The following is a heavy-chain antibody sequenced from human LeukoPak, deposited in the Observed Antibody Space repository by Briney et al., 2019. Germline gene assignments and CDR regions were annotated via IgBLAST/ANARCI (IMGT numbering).Heavy chain of an antibody. J-gene: IGHJ5*02. V-gene: IGHV4-34*01. CDR3: ARGREWFDP. CDR2: INHSGST. Sequence: SETLSLACAVYGGSFSGYYWSWIRQPPGKGLEWIGEINHSGSTNYNPSLKSRVTISVDTSKNHFSLNLRSVTAADTAVYYCARGREWFDPWGQGTLVTVSS. CDR1: GGSFSGYY.